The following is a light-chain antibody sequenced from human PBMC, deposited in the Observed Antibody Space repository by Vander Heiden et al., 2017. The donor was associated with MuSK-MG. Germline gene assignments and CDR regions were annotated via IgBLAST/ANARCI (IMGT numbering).Light chain of an antibody. CDR1: QSISTY. V-gene: IGKV1-39*01. Sequence: DIQMTQSPSSLSASVGDRVTITCRAGQSISTYLNWYQQKPGKAPKLLIYAASSLQSGVPSRFSGSGSGTDFTLTISRLQPEDFATYYCQQCDSNPHTFGHGTKVEIK. CDR3: QQCDSNPHT. J-gene: IGKJ3*01. CDR2: AAS.